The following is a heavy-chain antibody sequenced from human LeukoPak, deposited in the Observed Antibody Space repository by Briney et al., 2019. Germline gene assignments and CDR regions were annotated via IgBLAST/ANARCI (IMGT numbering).Heavy chain of an antibody. Sequence: GGSLRLSCAASGFTFSSYWMHWVRQAPGKGLVWVSRINSDGSSTSYADSVKGRFTISRGNAKNTLYLQMNSLRAEDTAVYYCALGGYSYGTRWYFDLWGRGTLVTVSS. CDR3: ALGGYSYGTRWYFDL. V-gene: IGHV3-74*01. D-gene: IGHD5-18*01. CDR2: INSDGSST. CDR1: GFTFSSYW. J-gene: IGHJ2*01.